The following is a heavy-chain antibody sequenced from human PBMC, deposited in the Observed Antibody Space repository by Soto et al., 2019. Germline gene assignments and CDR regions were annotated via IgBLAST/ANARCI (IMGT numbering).Heavy chain of an antibody. D-gene: IGHD6-13*01. CDR3: AGNRGLSAACTQGWFDP. V-gene: IGHV4-39*01. Sequence: PSETLSLTCTLSGGSIRSSDSYWGWVRQPPGKGLEWIGSIYYSGHTFVNVFLMSRVTISIDTSKHQFSLTLRSMTAADTAMYYRAGNRGLSAACTQGWFDPWGQGTLVTVSS. CDR1: GGSIRSSDSY. J-gene: IGHJ5*02. CDR2: IYYSGHT.